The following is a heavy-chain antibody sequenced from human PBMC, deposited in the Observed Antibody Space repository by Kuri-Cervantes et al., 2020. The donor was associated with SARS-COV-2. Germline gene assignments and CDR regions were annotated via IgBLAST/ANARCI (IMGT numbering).Heavy chain of an antibody. CDR2: IYYSGST. CDR3: ARRVRSVLASFDY. CDR1: GGSISSHY. Sequence: SETLSLTCTVSGGSISSHYWSWIRQPPGKGLEWIGYIYYSGSTNYNPSLKSRVTISVDTSKNQFSLKLSSVTAADTAVYYCARRVRSVLASFDYWGQGTLVTVSS. V-gene: IGHV4-59*08. D-gene: IGHD4/OR15-4a*01. J-gene: IGHJ4*02.